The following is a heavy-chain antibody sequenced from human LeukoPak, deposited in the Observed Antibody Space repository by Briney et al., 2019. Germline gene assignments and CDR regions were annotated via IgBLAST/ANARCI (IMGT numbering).Heavy chain of an antibody. Sequence: ASVKVSCKASGYTFTGYYMHWVRQAPGQGLEWMGWISAYNGNTNYAQKLQGRVTMTTDTSTSTAYMELRSLRSDDTAVYYCARRGPGGLLDYWGQGTLVTVSS. J-gene: IGHJ4*02. CDR2: ISAYNGNT. CDR1: GYTFTGYY. D-gene: IGHD3-10*01. V-gene: IGHV1-18*04. CDR3: ARRGPGGLLDY.